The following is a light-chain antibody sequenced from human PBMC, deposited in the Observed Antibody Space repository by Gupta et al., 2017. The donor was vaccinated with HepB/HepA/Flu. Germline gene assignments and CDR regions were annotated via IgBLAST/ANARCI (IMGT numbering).Light chain of an antibody. V-gene: IGLV1-40*01. CDR3: QSYDSSLNGVV. CDR1: SSNIGAGYD. CDR2: GNN. J-gene: IGLJ2*01. Sequence: QSVLTQPPSLSGAPGQRVTISCTGSSSNIGAGYDVHWYQQLPGTAPNLLIYGNNNRPSGVPDRFSGSMSGTSASLAITGLQAEDEADYYCQSYDSSLNGVVFGGGTKLTVL.